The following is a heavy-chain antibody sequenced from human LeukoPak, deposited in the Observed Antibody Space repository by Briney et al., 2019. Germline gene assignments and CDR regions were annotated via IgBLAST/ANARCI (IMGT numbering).Heavy chain of an antibody. D-gene: IGHD6-13*01. J-gene: IGHJ4*02. CDR3: ASVGIAAAGNPFDY. CDR1: GFTFSSYW. Sequence: GGSLRLSCVASGFTFSSYWMHWVRQDPRKGLVWVSRISGDGRNINYADSVRGRFTISRDNAKNTLYLQMNSLRAEDTAVYYCASVGIAAAGNPFDYWGQGTLVTVSS. CDR2: ISGDGRNI. V-gene: IGHV3-74*01.